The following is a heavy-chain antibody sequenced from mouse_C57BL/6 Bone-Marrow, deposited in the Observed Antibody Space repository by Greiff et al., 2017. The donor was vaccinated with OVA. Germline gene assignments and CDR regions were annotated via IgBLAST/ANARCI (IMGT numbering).Heavy chain of an antibody. CDR3: VRSTVYAMDY. J-gene: IGHJ4*01. D-gene: IGHD1-1*01. CDR2: IRSKSNNYAT. V-gene: IGHV10-1*01. CDR1: GFIFNTYP. Sequence: GGGLVQPKGSLKLSCAASGFIFNTYPMNCVRQAPGKGLEWVARIRSKSNNYATYYADSVKDRFTISRDDSESMLYLQMNNLKTEDTAMYYCVRSTVYAMDYWGQGTSVTVSS.